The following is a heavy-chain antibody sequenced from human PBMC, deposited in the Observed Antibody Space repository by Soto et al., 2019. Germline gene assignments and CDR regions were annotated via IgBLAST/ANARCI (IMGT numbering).Heavy chain of an antibody. CDR1: GFTFSSYA. V-gene: IGHV3-30-3*01. Sequence: GGSLRLSCVASGFTFSSYALHWVRQAPGKGLEWVAVTSYDGSNKYYADSVEGRFTISRDNSKNTLYLQTSSLTTEDTAMYYCARDWETSAAGLIDSWGQGTLVTVSS. CDR3: ARDWETSAAGLIDS. CDR2: TSYDGSNK. D-gene: IGHD6-25*01. J-gene: IGHJ5*01.